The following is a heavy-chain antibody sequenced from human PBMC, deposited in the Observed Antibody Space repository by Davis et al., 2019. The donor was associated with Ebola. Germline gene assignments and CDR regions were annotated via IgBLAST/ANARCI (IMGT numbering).Heavy chain of an antibody. CDR1: GFTVRSTY. J-gene: IGHJ6*02. CDR3: ARVGSTWGSSSWYYGMDV. V-gene: IGHV3-53*01. D-gene: IGHD6-13*01. CDR2: IYGGDT. Sequence: GESLKISCAASGFTVRSTYMSWVRQAPGKGLEWVSGIYGGDTHYADSVKGRFTISRDNSKNTLHLQMNSLRVEDTAVYFCARVGSTWGSSSWYYGMDVWGQGTTVTVSS.